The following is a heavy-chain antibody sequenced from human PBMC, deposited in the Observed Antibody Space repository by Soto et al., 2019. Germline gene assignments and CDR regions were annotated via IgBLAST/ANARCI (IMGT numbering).Heavy chain of an antibody. CDR1: GGPXISYA. Sequence: SXKISFKAAGGPXISYASGLVRQAPGQGLWWMGGISPIFGTANYAQKCQGRVTITADESTITAYMALSSLRSEAPAVYYRARGTPYYDSSGYYPTYFDYWGQGTLVTVSS. CDR3: ARGTPYYDSSGYYPTYFDY. J-gene: IGHJ4*02. CDR2: ISPIFGTA. D-gene: IGHD3-22*01. V-gene: IGHV1-69*13.